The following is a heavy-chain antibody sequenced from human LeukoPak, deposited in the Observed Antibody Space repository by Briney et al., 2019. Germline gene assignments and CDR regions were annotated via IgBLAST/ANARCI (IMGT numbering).Heavy chain of an antibody. V-gene: IGHV1-2*02. J-gene: IGHJ4*02. CDR3: ARVRYSSSWYVGYYFDY. D-gene: IGHD6-13*01. CDR1: GYTFTGYY. CDR2: INPNSGGT. Sequence: GASVKVSCKASGYTFTGYYMHWVRQAPGQGLEWMGWINPNSGGTNYAQKFQGRVTMTRDTSISTAYMELSRLRSDDTAVYYCARVRYSSSWYVGYYFDYWGQGTLVTVSS.